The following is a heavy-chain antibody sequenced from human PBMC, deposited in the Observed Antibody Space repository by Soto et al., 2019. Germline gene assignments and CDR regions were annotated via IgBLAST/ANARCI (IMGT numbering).Heavy chain of an antibody. CDR2: ISGSGGST. D-gene: IGHD1-26*01. Sequence: EVQLLESGGGLVQPGGSLRISCAASGFTFSSYARRWVRQAPGKGLEWVSAISGSGGSTYYADSVKGRFTISRDNSKNTLYLQMNSLRAEDTAVYYCARRGSGSYYDYWGQGTLVTVSS. CDR1: GFTFSSYA. V-gene: IGHV3-23*01. CDR3: ARRGSGSYYDY. J-gene: IGHJ4*02.